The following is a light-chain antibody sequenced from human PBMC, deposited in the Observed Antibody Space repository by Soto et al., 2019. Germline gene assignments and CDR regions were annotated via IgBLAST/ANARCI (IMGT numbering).Light chain of an antibody. J-gene: IGLJ3*02. CDR2: EVS. Sequence: QSALTQPASVSGSPVQSITISCTGTSSDVGGYNYVSWYQQHPGKAPKLMIYEVSNRPSGVSNRFSGSKSGNTASLTISGLQAEDEADYYCSAYTSSSTLVVGGGTKLTVL. V-gene: IGLV2-14*01. CDR1: SSDVGGYNY. CDR3: SAYTSSSTLV.